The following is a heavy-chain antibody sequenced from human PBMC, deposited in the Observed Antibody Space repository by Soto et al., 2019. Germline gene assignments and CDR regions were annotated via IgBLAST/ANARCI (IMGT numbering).Heavy chain of an antibody. V-gene: IGHV5-51*01. Sequence: ESLKISCKCSGYSFTSYYIAWVRQMPVKGLGWMGIIHRGDSETRYSPSFQGNVIISADKSISSAYLQWSSLEAADTAMYYCARQRITRVRGVSSSGLDVWGQGTTVTVSS. CDR1: GYSFTSYY. J-gene: IGHJ6*02. CDR2: IHRGDSET. D-gene: IGHD3-10*01. CDR3: ARQRITRVRGVSSSGLDV.